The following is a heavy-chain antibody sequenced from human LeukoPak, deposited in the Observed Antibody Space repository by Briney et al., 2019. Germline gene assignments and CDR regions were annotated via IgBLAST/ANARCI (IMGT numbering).Heavy chain of an antibody. D-gene: IGHD2-21*02. J-gene: IGHJ4*02. V-gene: IGHV4-61*01. CDR1: DDAISGTIYY. Sequence: KSSETLSLTCAVSDDAISGTIYYWSCIRQPPGKGLEWIGYVSYSWSTDYNPSLKSRVTISLDASKNQFSLKLTSVTAADTAVYYWARWTSCGGDCHILDFWGQGVLVTVSS. CDR2: VSYSWST. CDR3: ARWTSCGGDCHILDF.